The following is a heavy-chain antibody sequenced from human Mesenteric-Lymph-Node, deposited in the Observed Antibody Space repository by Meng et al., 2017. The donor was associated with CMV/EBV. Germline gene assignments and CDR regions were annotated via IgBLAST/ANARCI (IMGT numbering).Heavy chain of an antibody. CDR3: ANLGCSSTSCRHAFDI. Sequence: GESLKISCAASGFTFSSYSMNWVRQAPGKGLEWVSSISSSSSYIYYADSVKGRFTISRDNSKNTLYLQMNSLRAEDTAVYYCANLGCSSTSCRHAFDIWGQGTMVTVSS. D-gene: IGHD2-2*01. CDR2: ISSSSSYI. J-gene: IGHJ3*02. CDR1: GFTFSSYS. V-gene: IGHV3-21*01.